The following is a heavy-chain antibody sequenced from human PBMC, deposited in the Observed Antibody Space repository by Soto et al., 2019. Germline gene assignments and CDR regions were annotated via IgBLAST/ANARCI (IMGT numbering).Heavy chain of an antibody. D-gene: IGHD2-21*01. V-gene: IGHV4-59*01. Sequence: SETLSLTCTVSGGSISSYYWSWTRQPPGKGLEWIGYIYYSGSTNYNPSLKSRVTISVDTSKNQFSLKLSSVTAADTAVYYCARTLEAYCNDYWGQGTLVTVSS. CDR2: IYYSGST. J-gene: IGHJ4*02. CDR1: GGSISSYY. CDR3: ARTLEAYCNDY.